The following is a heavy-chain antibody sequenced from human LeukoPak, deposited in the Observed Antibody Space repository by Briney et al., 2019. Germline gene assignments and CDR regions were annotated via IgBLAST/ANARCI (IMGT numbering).Heavy chain of an antibody. CDR1: GGSISSTTYY. V-gene: IGHV4-39*07. D-gene: IGHD6-13*01. CDR3: ARASQPYSSSWYSYFDY. Sequence: SETLSLTCTVSGGSISSTTYYWGWIRQPPGKGLECIGNIYYSESTYYNPSLKSRVTISVDTSKGQFSLKLSSVTAADTAVYYCARASQPYSSSWYSYFDYWGQGTLVTVSS. CDR2: IYYSEST. J-gene: IGHJ4*02.